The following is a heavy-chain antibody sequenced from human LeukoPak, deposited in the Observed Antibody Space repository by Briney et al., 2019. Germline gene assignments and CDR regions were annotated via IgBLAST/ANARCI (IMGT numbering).Heavy chain of an antibody. CDR1: GGSFSGYY. Sequence: SETLSLTCAVYGGSFSGYYWSWIRQPPGKGLEWIGEINHSGSTNYNPSLKSRVTISVDTSKNQFSLKLSSVTAADTAVYHCASRGYDIPDYYYYGMDVWGKGTTVTVSS. CDR2: INHSGST. V-gene: IGHV4-34*01. D-gene: IGHD3-9*01. CDR3: ASRGYDIPDYYYYGMDV. J-gene: IGHJ6*04.